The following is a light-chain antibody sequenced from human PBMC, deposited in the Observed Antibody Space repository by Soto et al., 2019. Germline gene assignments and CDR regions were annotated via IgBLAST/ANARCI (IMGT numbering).Light chain of an antibody. CDR2: GAS. V-gene: IGKV3-20*01. CDR1: QSVSSSY. CDR3: QQYGSSLLFT. Sequence: EIVLTQSPGPLSLSQGERANLSCRASQSVSSSYLAWYQQKPGQAPRLLIYGASRRATGIPDRFSGSGSGTDFTLTISRLEPEDFAVYYCQQYGSSLLFTFGPGTKVDIK. J-gene: IGKJ3*01.